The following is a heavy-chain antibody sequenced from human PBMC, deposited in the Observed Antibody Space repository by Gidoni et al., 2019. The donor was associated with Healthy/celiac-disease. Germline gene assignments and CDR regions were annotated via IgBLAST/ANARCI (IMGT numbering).Heavy chain of an antibody. CDR3: ARGGTYYDILTGYYRRNYYYYGMDV. Sequence: QVQLVQSGAEVKKPGASVKVSCKASGYTFTGYYMHWVRPAPGQGLEWRGWINPNSGGTNYAQKFQGRVTMTRDTSISTAYMELSRLRSDDTAVYYCARGGTYYDILTGYYRRNYYYYGMDVWGQGTTVTVSS. CDR1: GYTFTGYY. V-gene: IGHV1-2*02. J-gene: IGHJ6*02. D-gene: IGHD3-9*01. CDR2: INPNSGGT.